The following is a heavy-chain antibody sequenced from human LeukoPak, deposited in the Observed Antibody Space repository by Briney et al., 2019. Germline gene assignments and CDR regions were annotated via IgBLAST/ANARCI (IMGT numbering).Heavy chain of an antibody. V-gene: IGHV1-18*01. J-gene: IGHJ4*02. Sequence: GASVKVSCKASGYTFTSYDINWVRQAPGQGLEWMGWISAYNGNTNYAQKLQGRVTMTTDTSTSTAYMELRSLRSDDTAVYYCARDLTRFNFGGNPPGYWGQGTLVTVSS. D-gene: IGHD4-23*01. CDR2: ISAYNGNT. CDR1: GYTFTSYD. CDR3: ARDLTRFNFGGNPPGY.